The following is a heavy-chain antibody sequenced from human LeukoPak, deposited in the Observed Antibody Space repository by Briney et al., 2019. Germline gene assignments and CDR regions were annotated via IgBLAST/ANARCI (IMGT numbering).Heavy chain of an antibody. CDR3: AKGPAGDSSGYYHYYMDV. CDR2: ISGPGDDT. CDR1: GFTFDDYG. D-gene: IGHD3-22*01. Sequence: GGSLRLSCAASGFTFDDYGMSWVRQAPGKGLEWVSSISGPGDDTYYADSAKGRFTISRDNSKNTLYLQMNSLRAEDTAVYYCAKGPAGDSSGYYHYYMDVWGKGTTVTISS. J-gene: IGHJ6*03. V-gene: IGHV3-23*01.